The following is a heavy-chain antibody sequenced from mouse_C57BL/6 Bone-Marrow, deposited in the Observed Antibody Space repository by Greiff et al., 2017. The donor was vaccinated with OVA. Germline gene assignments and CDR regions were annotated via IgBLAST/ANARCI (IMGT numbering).Heavy chain of an antibody. CDR1: GYTFTSYW. CDR2: IHPNRGST. J-gene: IGHJ1*03. Sequence: QVQLQQPGAELVKPGASVKLSCKASGYTFTSYWMHWVKQRPGQGLEWIGMIHPNRGSTNYNEKFKSKATLTVDKSSSTAYMQLSSLTSEDSAVYYCARVVYSNYGYFDVWGTGTTVTVSS. CDR3: ARVVYSNYGYFDV. D-gene: IGHD2-5*01. V-gene: IGHV1-64*01.